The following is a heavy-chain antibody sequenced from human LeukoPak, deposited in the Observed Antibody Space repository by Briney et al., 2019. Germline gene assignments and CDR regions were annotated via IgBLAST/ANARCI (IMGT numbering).Heavy chain of an antibody. V-gene: IGHV3-33*01. CDR2: IWYDGSNK. Sequence: GGSLRLSCAASGFTFSSYGMHWVRQAPGKGLEWVAVIWYDGSNKYYADSVKGRFTISRDNSKNTLYLQMNSLRAEDTAVYYCARGVSSSLGLDYYYGMDVWGQGTTVTVSS. CDR3: ARGVSSSLGLDYYYGMDV. J-gene: IGHJ6*02. CDR1: GFTFSSYG. D-gene: IGHD6-13*01.